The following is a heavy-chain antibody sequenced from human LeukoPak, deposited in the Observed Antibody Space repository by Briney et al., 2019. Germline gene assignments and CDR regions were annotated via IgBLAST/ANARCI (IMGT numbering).Heavy chain of an antibody. CDR3: AKVLGRHHDSSGYYYVGYFDY. V-gene: IGHV3-9*01. D-gene: IGHD3-22*01. Sequence: PGRSLRLSCAASGFTFDDYAMHWVRQAPGKGLEWVSGISWNSGSIGYADSVKGRFTISRDNAKNSLYLQMNSLRAEDTALYYCAKVLGRHHDSSGYYYVGYFDYWGQGTLVTVSS. CDR2: ISWNSGSI. CDR1: GFTFDDYA. J-gene: IGHJ4*02.